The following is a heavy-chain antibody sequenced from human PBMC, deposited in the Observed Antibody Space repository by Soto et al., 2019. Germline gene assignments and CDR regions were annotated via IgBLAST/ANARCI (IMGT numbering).Heavy chain of an antibody. CDR2: MNPGSGKT. J-gene: IGHJ5*02. D-gene: IGHD6-13*01. V-gene: IGHV1-8*02. CDR3: ARMASAGTLNWFDP. CDR1: GYTFTNYD. Sequence: QEQLVQSGAEVREPGASVRVSCKASGYTFTNYDISWVRQATGQGVEWMGWMNPGSGKTGYANKFQGRVTMTRDASTSTAQLELSSLTSEDTAVYYCARMASAGTLNWFDPWGQRTLVTVSS.